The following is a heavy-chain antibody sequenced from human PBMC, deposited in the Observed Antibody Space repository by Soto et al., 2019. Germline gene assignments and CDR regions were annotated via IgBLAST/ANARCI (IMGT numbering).Heavy chain of an antibody. Sequence: EVQLVESGGGLVQPGGSLRLSCAASGFTFSSYWMHWVRQAPGKGLVWVSRINSDGSSTSYEDSVKGRFTISRDNAKNTLYLQMNRLRAEDTAVYYCARDQDGWFGENGMDVWGQGTTVTVSS. CDR1: GFTFSSYW. CDR3: ARDQDGWFGENGMDV. D-gene: IGHD3-10*01. V-gene: IGHV3-74*01. J-gene: IGHJ6*02. CDR2: INSDGSST.